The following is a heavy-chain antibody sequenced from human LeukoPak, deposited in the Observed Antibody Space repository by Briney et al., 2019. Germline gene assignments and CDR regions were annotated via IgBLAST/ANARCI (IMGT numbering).Heavy chain of an antibody. V-gene: IGHV5-51*01. Sequence: GESLKISCKGSGYSFTSYWIGWVRQMPGKGLEWMGIIYPGDSDTRYSPSFQGQVTISADKYISTAYLQWSSLKASDTAMYYCARRGHYYDSSGYYASDAFDIWGQGTMVTVSS. CDR3: ARRGHYYDSSGYYASDAFDI. J-gene: IGHJ3*02. CDR2: IYPGDSDT. CDR1: GYSFTSYW. D-gene: IGHD3-22*01.